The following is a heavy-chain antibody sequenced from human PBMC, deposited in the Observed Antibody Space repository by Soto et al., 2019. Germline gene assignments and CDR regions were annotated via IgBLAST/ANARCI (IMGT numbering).Heavy chain of an antibody. J-gene: IGHJ4*02. CDR3: AREGSYSAYNFAHGIQLWSFAF. D-gene: IGHD5-12*01. CDR2: IFSSGST. V-gene: IGHV4-4*07. Sequence: SETLSLTCTVSGGSINTFYWSWVRQPAGKGLEWIGRIFSSGSTSFNPSLESRVAMSVDTSKNHFSLNLSSVTAADMAVYYCAREGSYSAYNFAHGIQLWSFAFWGQGALVTVSS. CDR1: GGSINTFY.